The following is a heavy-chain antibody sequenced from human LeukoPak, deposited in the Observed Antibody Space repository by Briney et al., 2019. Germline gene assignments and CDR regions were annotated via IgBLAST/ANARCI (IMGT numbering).Heavy chain of an antibody. V-gene: IGHV3-23*01. D-gene: IGHD6-6*01. CDR2: INGRGDDT. CDR3: AKSIAARRWYFGY. J-gene: IGHJ4*02. Sequence: PGGSLRLSCAAFSGFAMSWVRQAPGRGLEWVSAINGRGDDTYYPDSVKGRFTISRDNSNNTLYLQMNSLRAEDTAVYYCAKSIAARRWYFGYWGQGTLVTVSS. CDR1: SGFA.